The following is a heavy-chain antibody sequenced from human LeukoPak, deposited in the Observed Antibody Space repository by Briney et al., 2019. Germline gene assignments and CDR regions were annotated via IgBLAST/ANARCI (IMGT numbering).Heavy chain of an antibody. CDR3: ARVSEGSFWTGSYRGFYYYGMDV. Sequence: GGSLRLSCEASGFIFSDCAIHWVRQPPGKGPEWVGIISYHGKDKFYADSVKGRFTISRDNSKNTMYLQMNSLRAEDTALYYCARVSEGSFWTGSYRGFYYYGMDVWGRGTTVTVSS. J-gene: IGHJ6*02. CDR1: GFIFSDCA. CDR2: ISYHGKDK. D-gene: IGHD3/OR15-3a*01. V-gene: IGHV3-30*04.